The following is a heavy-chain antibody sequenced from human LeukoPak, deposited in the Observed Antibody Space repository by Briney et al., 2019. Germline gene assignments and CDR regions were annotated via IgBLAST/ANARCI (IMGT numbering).Heavy chain of an antibody. Sequence: PGGSLRLSCAASGFTVRNNHMSWVRQAPGKGLEWVGFIRSKAYGGTTEYAASVKGRFTISRDDSKSIAYLQMNSLKTEDTAVYYCTRDSYDSSGYSAEYFQHWGQGTLVTVSS. D-gene: IGHD3-22*01. V-gene: IGHV3-49*02. CDR1: GFTVRNNH. J-gene: IGHJ1*01. CDR2: IRSKAYGGTT. CDR3: TRDSYDSSGYSAEYFQH.